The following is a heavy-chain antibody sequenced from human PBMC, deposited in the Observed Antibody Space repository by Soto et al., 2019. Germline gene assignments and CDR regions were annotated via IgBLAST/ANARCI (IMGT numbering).Heavy chain of an antibody. CDR1: GFTFSDFA. V-gene: IGHV3-23*01. CDR2: LDGAGGST. CDR3: AAPRDEYGSGVSWFTYGMDI. Sequence: PGGSLRVSCLASGFTFSDFAMTWVRHVPGRGLEWVASLDGAGGSTYYAESVRGRFSISRDNSQNTLFLQMKRLTVDDTAIYYCAAPRDEYGSGVSWFTYGMDIWGQGTTVTVSS. J-gene: IGHJ6*02. D-gene: IGHD3-10*01.